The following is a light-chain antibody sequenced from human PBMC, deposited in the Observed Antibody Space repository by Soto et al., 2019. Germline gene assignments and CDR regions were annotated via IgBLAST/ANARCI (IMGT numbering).Light chain of an antibody. CDR3: AAWDDSLNGL. CDR2: SNN. Sequence: QSVLTQPPSASGTPGQRVTISCSGSSSNIGSNTVNWYQQLPGTAPKLLIYSNNQRPSGVPDRFSGSKSGTSASLAISGLQSEDEADYYCAAWDDSLNGLFGGGTKVPVL. J-gene: IGLJ2*01. V-gene: IGLV1-44*01. CDR1: SSNIGSNT.